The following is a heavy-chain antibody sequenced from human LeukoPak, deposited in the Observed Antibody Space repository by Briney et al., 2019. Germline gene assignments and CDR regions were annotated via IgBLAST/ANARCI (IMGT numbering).Heavy chain of an antibody. CDR3: TTDLTAAPPRFDY. V-gene: IGHV3-15*01. D-gene: IGHD3-9*01. J-gene: IGHJ4*02. CDR2: IKSKTDGGTT. Sequence: GGSLRLSCAASGFTFSNAWMSWVRQAPGKGLEWVGGIKSKTDGGTTDYVAPVKGRFTISRDDSKNTLYLQMNSLKTEDTAVYYCTTDLTAAPPRFDYWGQGTLVTVSS. CDR1: GFTFSNAW.